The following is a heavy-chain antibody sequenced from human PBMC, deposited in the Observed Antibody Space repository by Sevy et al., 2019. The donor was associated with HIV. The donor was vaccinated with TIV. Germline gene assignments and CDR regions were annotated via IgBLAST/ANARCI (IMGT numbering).Heavy chain of an antibody. CDR2: IKQDGSEK. J-gene: IGHJ1*01. V-gene: IGHV3-7*01. Sequence: GGSLRLSCAASGVTFSSYGMSWVRQAPGKGLEWVANIKQDGSEKYYVDSVKGRFTMSRDNAKNSLYLQMNSLRAEDTAVYYCARGPDYYDSVYAEYFQHWGQGTLVTVSS. D-gene: IGHD3-22*01. CDR1: GVTFSSYG. CDR3: ARGPDYYDSVYAEYFQH.